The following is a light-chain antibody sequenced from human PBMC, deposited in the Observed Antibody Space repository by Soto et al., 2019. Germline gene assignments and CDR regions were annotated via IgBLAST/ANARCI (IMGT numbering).Light chain of an antibody. CDR2: DAS. Sequence: DIQMTQSPSSLSASLGDRVTITCQASQAISKYLHWYHQRPGKAPILVIYDASNLEAGAPSRFSGGGSGTSFTLTISSLQPDDLGTYFCQQYNNLPYTFGQGTKLDIK. V-gene: IGKV1-33*01. CDR3: QQYNNLPYT. CDR1: QAISKY. J-gene: IGKJ2*01.